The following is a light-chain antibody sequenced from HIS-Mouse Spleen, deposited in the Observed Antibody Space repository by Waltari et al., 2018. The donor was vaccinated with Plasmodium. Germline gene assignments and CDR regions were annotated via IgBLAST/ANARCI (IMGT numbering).Light chain of an antibody. V-gene: IGKV1-39*01. CDR3: QQSYSTPPT. CDR1: QSISSY. CDR2: AAS. Sequence: IQMTQSSSSLSAPVGERVTITCRASQSISSYLNWYQQKPGKAPKLLIYAASSLQSGVPSRFSGSGSGTDFTLTISSLQPEDFATYYCQQSYSTPPTFGGGTKVEIK. J-gene: IGKJ4*01.